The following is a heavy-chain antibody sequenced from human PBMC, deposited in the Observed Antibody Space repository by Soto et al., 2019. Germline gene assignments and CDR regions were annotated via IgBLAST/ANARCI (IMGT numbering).Heavy chain of an antibody. D-gene: IGHD2-2*02. CDR3: AREGYCSSTSCYIDNY. Sequence: QVQLVQSGAEVKKPGASVKVSCKASGYTFTGYYMHWVRQAPGQGLEWMGWINPNSGGTNFAQKFQGRVTMTRDTSILKAYMELSRLRSDDTAVYDCAREGYCSSTSCYIDNYWGQGTLVTVSS. J-gene: IGHJ4*02. CDR1: GYTFTGYY. V-gene: IGHV1-2*02. CDR2: INPNSGGT.